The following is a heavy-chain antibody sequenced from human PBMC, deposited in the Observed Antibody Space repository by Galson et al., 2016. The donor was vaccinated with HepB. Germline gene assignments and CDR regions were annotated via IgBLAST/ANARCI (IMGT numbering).Heavy chain of an antibody. Sequence: SVKVSCKASGYTFNTYTMHWVRQAPGQGLEWMGIINPSGGTAIYAQKFQDRITMTGDTSTSTVYMELISLRSEDTAVYYCARELDHSFYFDYWGQGTLLTVSS. V-gene: IGHV1-46*02. D-gene: IGHD1-14*01. J-gene: IGHJ4*02. CDR3: ARELDHSFYFDY. CDR2: INPSGGTA. CDR1: GYTFNTYT.